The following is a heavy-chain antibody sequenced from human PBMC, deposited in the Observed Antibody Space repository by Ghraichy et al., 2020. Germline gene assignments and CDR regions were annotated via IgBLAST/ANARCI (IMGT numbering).Heavy chain of an antibody. Sequence: SETLSLTCTVSGGSISSYYWSWIRQPPGKGLEWIGYIYYSGSTNYNPSLKSRVTISVDTSKNQFSLKLSSVTAADTAVYYCAREKLGDGYNREGLDYWGQGTLVTVSS. CDR1: GGSISSYY. CDR3: AREKLGDGYNREGLDY. V-gene: IGHV4-59*01. CDR2: IYYSGST. D-gene: IGHD5-24*01. J-gene: IGHJ4*02.